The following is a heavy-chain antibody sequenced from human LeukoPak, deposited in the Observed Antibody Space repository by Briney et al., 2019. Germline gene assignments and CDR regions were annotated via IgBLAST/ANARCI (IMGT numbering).Heavy chain of an antibody. Sequence: PGGSLRLSCAASGFTFSNAWMSWVRQAPGKGLEWVGRIKSKTDGGTTDYAAPVKGRFTISRDDSKNTLYLQMNSLKTEDTAVYYCTTDQGHIKSIAARRHFDYWGQGTLVTVSS. J-gene: IGHJ4*02. D-gene: IGHD6-6*01. CDR1: GFTFSNAW. V-gene: IGHV3-15*01. CDR3: TTDQGHIKSIAARRHFDY. CDR2: IKSKTDGGTT.